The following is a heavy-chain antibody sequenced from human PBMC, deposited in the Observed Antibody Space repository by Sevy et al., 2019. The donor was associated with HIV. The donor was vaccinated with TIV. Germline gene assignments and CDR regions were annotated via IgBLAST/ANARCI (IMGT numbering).Heavy chain of an antibody. D-gene: IGHD4-17*01. CDR1: GFTFSDYY. Sequence: GGSLRLSCAASGFTFSDYYMSWIRQAPGKGLEWLSYISGDGDTIYYTNSVKGRFTISRDNAKKSLYLQMNSLRAEDTALYYCARDHVKDGDLGDYYYFAMDVWGQGTSVTVSS. J-gene: IGHJ6*02. V-gene: IGHV3-11*01. CDR3: ARDHVKDGDLGDYYYFAMDV. CDR2: ISGDGDTI.